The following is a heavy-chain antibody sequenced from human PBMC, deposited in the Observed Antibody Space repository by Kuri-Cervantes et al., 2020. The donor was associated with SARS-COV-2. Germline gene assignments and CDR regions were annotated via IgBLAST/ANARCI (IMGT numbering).Heavy chain of an antibody. V-gene: IGHV4-34*01. CDR3: SRLPTGGYSYGYGVAFDI. J-gene: IGHJ3*02. Sequence: SETLSLTCAVYGGSFSGYYWSWIRQPPGKGLEGIGEINHSGSTNYNPSLKSRVTISVDTSKNQFSLKLSSVTAADTAVYYCSRLPTGGYSYGYGVAFDIWGQGTMVTVSS. D-gene: IGHD5-18*01. CDR2: INHSGST. CDR1: GGSFSGYY.